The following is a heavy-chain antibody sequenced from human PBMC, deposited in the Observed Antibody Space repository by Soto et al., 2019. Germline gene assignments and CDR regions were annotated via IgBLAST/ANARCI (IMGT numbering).Heavy chain of an antibody. V-gene: IGHV3-23*01. CDR2: ISGSGGST. Sequence: EVQLLESGGGLVQPGGSLRLSCAASGFTFSSYAMSWVRQAPGKGLEWVSAISGSGGSTYYADSVKGRFTISRDNSKNTLYLQMNSLRAEDTAVYYCAKDKDPSVAVAGDMYYFDYWGQGTLVTVSS. CDR1: GFTFSSYA. J-gene: IGHJ4*02. D-gene: IGHD6-19*01. CDR3: AKDKDPSVAVAGDMYYFDY.